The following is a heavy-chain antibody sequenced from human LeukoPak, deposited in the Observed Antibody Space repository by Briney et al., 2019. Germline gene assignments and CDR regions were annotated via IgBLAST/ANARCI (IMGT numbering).Heavy chain of an antibody. CDR3: VRQSEVGATDP. CDR2: VYYSGRT. CDR1: GGSISSGSYY. J-gene: IGHJ5*02. D-gene: IGHD1-26*01. Sequence: SDTLSLTCTVPGGSISSGSYYWGWIRQPPGKGLEWIGSVYYSGRTYYNPSLTSRVAISLDTSKNQFSLTLTSVTAADTAVYYCVRQSEVGATDPWGQGTLVTVSS. V-gene: IGHV4-39*01.